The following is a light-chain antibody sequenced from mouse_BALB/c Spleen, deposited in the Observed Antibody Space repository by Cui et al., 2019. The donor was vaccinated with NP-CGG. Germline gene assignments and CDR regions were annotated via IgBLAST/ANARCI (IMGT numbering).Light chain of an antibody. Sequence: QAVVTQESALTTSPGETVTLTCRSNTGAVTTSNYANWVQEKPDHLFTGLIGGTNNRAPGVPARFSGSLIGDKAALTITGAQTEDEAIYFCALWYSIHWVFGGGTKLTVL. J-gene: IGLJ1*01. V-gene: IGLV1*01. CDR1: TGAVTTSNY. CDR3: ALWYSIHWV. CDR2: GTN.